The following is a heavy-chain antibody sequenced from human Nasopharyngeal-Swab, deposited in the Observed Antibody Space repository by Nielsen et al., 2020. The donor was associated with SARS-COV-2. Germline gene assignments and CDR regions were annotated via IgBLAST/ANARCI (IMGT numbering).Heavy chain of an antibody. V-gene: IGHV3-48*04. Sequence: GESLKISCAASGFTFSSYSMNWVRQAPGKGLEWVSYISRSSSTIYYADSVKGRFTISRDNAKNSLYLQMNSLRAEDTAVYYCARDRASYDSSGYYRLTGWGQGTLVTVSS. J-gene: IGHJ4*02. CDR3: ARDRASYDSSGYYRLTG. CDR2: ISRSSSTI. CDR1: GFTFSSYS. D-gene: IGHD3-22*01.